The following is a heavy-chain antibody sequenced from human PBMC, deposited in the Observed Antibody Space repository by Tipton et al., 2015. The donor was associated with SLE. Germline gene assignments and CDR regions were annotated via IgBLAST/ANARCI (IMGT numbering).Heavy chain of an antibody. D-gene: IGHD3-10*01. CDR2: IRSKGLGGTP. CDR3: AKASGGVYGTEYFDY. J-gene: IGHJ4*02. CDR1: GFTFGDYS. V-gene: IGHV3-49*03. Sequence: SLRLSCTTSGFTFGDYSINWFRQAPGKGLEWLGYIRSKGLGGTPEYAASLKGRITISRDDSKRTAYLQMNSLRPQDTAVYYCAKASGGVYGTEYFDYWGQGTLVTVSS.